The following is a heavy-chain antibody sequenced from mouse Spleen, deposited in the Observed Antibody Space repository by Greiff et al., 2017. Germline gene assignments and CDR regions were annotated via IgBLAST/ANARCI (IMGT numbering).Heavy chain of an antibody. CDR1: GYSITSGYD. D-gene: IGHD1-1*01. V-gene: IGHV3-1*01. CDR3: ARGREYYGSSSYWYFDV. Sequence: EVKLQESGPGMVKPSQSLSLTCTVTGYSITSGYDWHWIRHFPGNKLEWMGYISYSGSTNYNPSLKSRISITHDTSKNHFFLKLNSVTTEDTATYYCARGREYYGSSSYWYFDVWGAGTTVTVSS. CDR2: ISYSGST. J-gene: IGHJ1*01.